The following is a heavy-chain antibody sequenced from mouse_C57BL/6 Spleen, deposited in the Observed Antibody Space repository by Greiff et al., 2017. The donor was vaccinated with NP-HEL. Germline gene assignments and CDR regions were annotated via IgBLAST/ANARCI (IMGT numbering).Heavy chain of an antibody. Sequence: VQLQQSGAELVKPGASVKISCKASGYAFSSYWMNWVKQRPGKGLEWIGEIYPGDGDTNYNGKFKGKATLTADKSSSTAYMQLSSLTAEDSAVYFGAREYYGSSYGGFSFDYWGQGTTLTVSS. D-gene: IGHD1-1*01. J-gene: IGHJ2*01. CDR1: GYAFSSYW. CDR2: IYPGDGDT. V-gene: IGHV1-80*01. CDR3: AREYYGSSYGGFSFDY.